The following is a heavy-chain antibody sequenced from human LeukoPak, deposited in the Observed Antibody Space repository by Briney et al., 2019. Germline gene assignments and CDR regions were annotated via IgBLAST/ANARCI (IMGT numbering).Heavy chain of an antibody. CDR2: IIPIFGTA. V-gene: IGHV1-69*05. D-gene: IGHD1/OR15-1a*01. J-gene: IGHJ3*02. Sequence: AVNVSCKASGGTFSSYAISWVRQAGGQGREWMGRIIPIFGTANYAQKFQGTVTITTDESTSTAYMELSSLRAEDTAVYDCATGPGYWNNDAFDIWGQGTMVTVSS. CDR3: ATGPGYWNNDAFDI. CDR1: GGTFSSYA.